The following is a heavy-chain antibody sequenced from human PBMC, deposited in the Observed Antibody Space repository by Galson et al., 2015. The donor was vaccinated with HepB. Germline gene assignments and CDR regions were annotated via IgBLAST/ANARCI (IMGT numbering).Heavy chain of an antibody. CDR1: GFNFRRFA. D-gene: IGHD6-19*01. CDR3: ARPRDVGSGWTRVEWFFDL. J-gene: IGHJ2*01. Sequence: SLRLSCAASGFNFRRFAMTWVQQAPGRGLQWVSGISGSGLFKNSADSVTGRFAISRDNSKNTLYLQMNGLGAGDTALYFCARPRDVGSGWTRVEWFFDLWGRGTLVTVSS. V-gene: IGHV3-23*01. CDR2: ISGSGLFK.